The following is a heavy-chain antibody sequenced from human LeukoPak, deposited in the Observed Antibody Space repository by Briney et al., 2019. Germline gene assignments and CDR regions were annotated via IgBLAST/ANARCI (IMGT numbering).Heavy chain of an antibody. CDR1: GFTFSSYG. D-gene: IGHD3-16*01. CDR2: IRYDGSNK. Sequence: GGSLRLSCAASGFTFSSYGMHWVRQAPGKGLEWVAFIRYDGSNKYYADSVKGRFTISRDNSKNTLYLQMNSLRAEDTAVYYCAKDSTLGEWLYHYYYYMDVWGKGTTVTVSS. J-gene: IGHJ6*03. V-gene: IGHV3-30*02. CDR3: AKDSTLGEWLYHYYYYMDV.